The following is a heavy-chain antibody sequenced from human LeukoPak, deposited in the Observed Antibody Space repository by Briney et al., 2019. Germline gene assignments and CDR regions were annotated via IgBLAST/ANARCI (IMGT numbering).Heavy chain of an antibody. CDR2: ISAYNGNT. CDR3: GRVRWGGGGGGVRRFGELFAYDWGADGMDV. Sequence: GASVKVSCKASGYTFTSYGISWVRQAPGQGLEWMGWISAYNGNTNYAQKLQGRVTMTTDTSTSTAYMEPRSLRSDDTAVYYWGRVRWGGGGGGVRRFGELFAYDWGADGMDVWGKGTTVTVSS. D-gene: IGHD3-10*01. V-gene: IGHV1-18*01. J-gene: IGHJ6*04. CDR1: GYTFTSYG.